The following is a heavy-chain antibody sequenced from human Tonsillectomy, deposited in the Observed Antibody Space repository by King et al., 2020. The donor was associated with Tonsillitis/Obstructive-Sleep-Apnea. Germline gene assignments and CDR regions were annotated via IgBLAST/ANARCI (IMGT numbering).Heavy chain of an antibody. CDR1: GFTFSSYV. V-gene: IGHV3-23*04. CDR2: ISGSGGST. J-gene: IGHJ3*02. CDR3: AKDGGGYCGVTSCLVAFVT. Sequence: VQLVESGGGLVQPGGSLRLSCAASGFTFSSYVMSWVRQAPGKGLEWVSAISGSGGSTYYADSVKGRFTISGDNSKNTLYLQMSSLRAEGTAVYYCAKDGGGYCGVTSCLVAFVTWGQGKMVTV. D-gene: IGHD2-21*01.